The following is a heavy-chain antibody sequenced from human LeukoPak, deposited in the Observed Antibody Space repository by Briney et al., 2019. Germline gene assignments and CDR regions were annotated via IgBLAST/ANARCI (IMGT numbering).Heavy chain of an antibody. CDR2: LFQSETT. D-gene: IGHD1-1*01. CDR1: GYFIGSGYY. Sequence: SETLSLTCTVSGYFIGSGYYWGWIRQPPGKGLEWIGILFQSETTYYNPSLKSRVTISLDTSKNQFSLKLSSVTAADTAVYYCARFDSFDVTGYYGGYWGQGTLVTVSS. V-gene: IGHV4-38-2*02. CDR3: ARFDSFDVTGYYGGY. J-gene: IGHJ4*02.